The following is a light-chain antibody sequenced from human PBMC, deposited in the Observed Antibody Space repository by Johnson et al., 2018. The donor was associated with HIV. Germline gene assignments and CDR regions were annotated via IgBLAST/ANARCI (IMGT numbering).Light chain of an antibody. CDR1: SSNIGNNY. Sequence: QSALTQPPSVSAAPGQKVTISCSGSSSNIGNNYVSWYQQLPGTAPKLLIYENVKRPSGIPDRFSGSKSGPSATLGITGLQTGDEADYYCGTWDSSLSAVVFGTVTKVTVL. V-gene: IGLV1-51*02. CDR2: ENV. CDR3: GTWDSSLSAVV. J-gene: IGLJ1*01.